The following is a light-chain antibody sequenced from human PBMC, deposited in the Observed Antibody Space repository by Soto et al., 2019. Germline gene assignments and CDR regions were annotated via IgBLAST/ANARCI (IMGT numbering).Light chain of an antibody. CDR2: GSS. CDR1: HSISGNY. J-gene: IGKJ3*01. Sequence: EIVLAHSPGSLSFSPRERATLSFCASHSISGNYLAWYLQKPGQPPRLLISGSSIRATDIPKRFSGSASGTNFTLTISSLQPEDFAVFYCPQYGSSPFTFGHGTKVDI. CDR3: PQYGSSPFT. V-gene: IGKV3-20*01.